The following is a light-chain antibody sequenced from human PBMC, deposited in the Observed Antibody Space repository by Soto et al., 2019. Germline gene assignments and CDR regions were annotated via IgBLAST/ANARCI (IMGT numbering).Light chain of an antibody. CDR2: DVS. CDR3: CSYAGTYTGV. V-gene: IGLV2-11*01. J-gene: IGLJ1*01. CDR1: SSDVGRYSY. Sequence: SLLRSVCGSPGQSFSISRTGTSSDVGRYSYVSWYQQHPGKAPKLMIYDVSERPSGVPDRFSGSKSGNTASLTISGLQAEDEADYYCCSYAGTYTGVFGTGTKVTVL.